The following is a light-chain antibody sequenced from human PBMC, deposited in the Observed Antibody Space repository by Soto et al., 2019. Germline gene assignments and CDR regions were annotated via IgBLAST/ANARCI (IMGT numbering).Light chain of an antibody. CDR2: KAS. CDR3: QQYDTYPYT. CDR1: QSISSW. Sequence: DIQMTQSPSTLSASVGDRVTITCRASQSISSWLAWYQQKPGRAPKVLIYKASSSESGVPSRFSGSGSGTEFTLTISSLQPDDFATYYRQQYDTYPYTFGQGTKLEIK. V-gene: IGKV1-5*03. J-gene: IGKJ2*01.